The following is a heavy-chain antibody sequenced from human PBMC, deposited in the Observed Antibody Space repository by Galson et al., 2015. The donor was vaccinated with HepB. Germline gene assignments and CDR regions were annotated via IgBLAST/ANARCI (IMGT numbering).Heavy chain of an antibody. CDR1: GFTFSDFA. V-gene: IGHV3-64D*06. J-gene: IGHJ4*02. Sequence: SLRLSCAASGFTFSDFALHWVRQAPGKGLEYVAAINDNGANTYYSESMKGRFTISRDNSQNTLYLQLNGVTSGDTAVYYCVTGSSYFDFWGQGALVIVSS. D-gene: IGHD1-14*01. CDR2: INDNGANT. CDR3: VTGSSYFDF.